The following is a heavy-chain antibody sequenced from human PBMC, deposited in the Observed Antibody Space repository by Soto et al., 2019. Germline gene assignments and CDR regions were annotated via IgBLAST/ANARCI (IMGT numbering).Heavy chain of an antibody. Sequence: GASVKVSCTASGYTFTSYDINWVRQATGQGLEWMGWLNPNNGNTGYAQKFQGRVTMTRNTSISTAYMELSSLRSEDTAVYYCAIGIAVAPFDYWGQGTLVTVAS. CDR2: LNPNNGNT. J-gene: IGHJ4*02. CDR1: GYTFTSYD. V-gene: IGHV1-8*01. D-gene: IGHD6-19*01. CDR3: AIGIAVAPFDY.